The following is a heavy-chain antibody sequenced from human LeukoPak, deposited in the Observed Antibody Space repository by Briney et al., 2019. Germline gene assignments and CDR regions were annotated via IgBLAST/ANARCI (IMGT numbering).Heavy chain of an antibody. J-gene: IGHJ5*02. Sequence: ASVKVSCKASGYAFTSYGISWVRQAPGQGLEWMGWISAYNGNTNYAQKLQGRVTMTTDTSTSTAYMELRSLRSDDTAVYYCARVYNPNYWSGYYNWFDPWGQGTLVTVSS. CDR2: ISAYNGNT. D-gene: IGHD3-3*01. CDR1: GYAFTSYG. V-gene: IGHV1-18*01. CDR3: ARVYNPNYWSGYYNWFDP.